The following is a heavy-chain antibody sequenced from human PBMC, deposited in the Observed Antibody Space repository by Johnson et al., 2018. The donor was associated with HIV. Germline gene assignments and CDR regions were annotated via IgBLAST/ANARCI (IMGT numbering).Heavy chain of an antibody. Sequence: QVQLVESGGGVVQPGRSLRLSCAASGFTFSNYGMLWVRQSPGKGLEWVAFRRYDGSNKYYADSVKGRFTISRDNSKNTLYLQLNSLRAEDTAVYYCAKDHPVVAERTGAFDIWGQGTMVTVSS. CDR2: RRYDGSNK. CDR1: GFTFSNYG. D-gene: IGHD3/OR15-3a*01. V-gene: IGHV3-30*02. J-gene: IGHJ3*02. CDR3: AKDHPVVAERTGAFDI.